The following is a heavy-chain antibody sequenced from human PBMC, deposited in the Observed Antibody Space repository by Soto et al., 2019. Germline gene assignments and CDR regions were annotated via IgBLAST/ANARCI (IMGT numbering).Heavy chain of an antibody. Sequence: QVQLVQSGAEVKKPGSSVKVSCKASGGTFSSYTISWVRQAPGQGLEWMGRIIPILGIPNYAQKFQGRVTITADKSTITAYMELSSLRSDDTAVYYCARFRGSYGMDVWGQGTTVTVSS. CDR3: ARFRGSYGMDV. J-gene: IGHJ6*02. V-gene: IGHV1-69*02. D-gene: IGHD3-10*01. CDR2: IIPILGIP. CDR1: GGTFSSYT.